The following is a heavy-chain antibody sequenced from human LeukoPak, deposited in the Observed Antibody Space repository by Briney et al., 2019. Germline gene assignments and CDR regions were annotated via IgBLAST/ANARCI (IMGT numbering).Heavy chain of an antibody. CDR2: MLYDGSKK. CDR3: ARPAYSSSLGVDY. D-gene: IGHD6-6*01. Sequence: GGSLRLSCAASGFSFSSYAMHWVRQAPGKGLEWVAVMLYDGSKKYYADSVKGRFTISRDNSKDALYLQMNSLRAEDTAVYYCARPAYSSSLGVDYWGQGTLVTVSS. V-gene: IGHV3-30*04. CDR1: GFSFSSYA. J-gene: IGHJ4*02.